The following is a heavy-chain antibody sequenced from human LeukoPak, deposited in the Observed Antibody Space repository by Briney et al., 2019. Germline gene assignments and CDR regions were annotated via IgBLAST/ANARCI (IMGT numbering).Heavy chain of an antibody. D-gene: IGHD2-15*01. V-gene: IGHV3-23*05. CDR1: GFTFSSYA. CDR3: ATLRLSDHFDY. J-gene: IGHJ4*02. Sequence: GGSLRLSCAASGFTFSSYAMNWVRLSAGKGLEWVSAITDNGNTTDYADSVKGRFTISRDNSKNTLYLQMNSLRAEDTAVYYCATLRLSDHFDYWGQGTLVTVSS. CDR2: ITDNGNTT.